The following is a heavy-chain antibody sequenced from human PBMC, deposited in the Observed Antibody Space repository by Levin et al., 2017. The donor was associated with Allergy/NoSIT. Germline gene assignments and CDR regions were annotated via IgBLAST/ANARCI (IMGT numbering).Heavy chain of an antibody. J-gene: IGHJ4*02. Sequence: GGSLRLSCAASGFTFSSYAMSWVRQAPGKGLEWVSTISGSGGSTYYADSVKGRFTISRDNSKNTLYLQMNSLRAEDTAVFYCAKVKGSSWSFPVDYWGQGTLVTVSS. CDR3: AKVKGSSWSFPVDY. D-gene: IGHD6-13*01. V-gene: IGHV3-23*01. CDR2: ISGSGGST. CDR1: GFTFSSYA.